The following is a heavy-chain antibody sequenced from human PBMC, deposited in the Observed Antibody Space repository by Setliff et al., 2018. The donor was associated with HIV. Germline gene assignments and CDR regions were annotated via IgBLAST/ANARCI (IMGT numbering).Heavy chain of an antibody. CDR3: ARVGPESLPYTWDDEADTFDI. V-gene: IGHV4-4*08. D-gene: IGHD1-1*01. CDR2: IYSGGST. CDR1: GGSIGGYY. Sequence: SETLSLTCTVSGGSIGGYYWSWIRQPPGTGLEWLGCIYSGGSTNYNPSLESRVTISLDTSKNQFPLRLTSVTAADTAVYYCARVGPESLPYTWDDEADTFDIWGQGTMVTVSS. J-gene: IGHJ3*02.